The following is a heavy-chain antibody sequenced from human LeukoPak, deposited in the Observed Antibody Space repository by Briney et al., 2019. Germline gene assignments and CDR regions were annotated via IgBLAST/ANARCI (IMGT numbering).Heavy chain of an antibody. CDR2: IYYSGST. CDR1: GGSISSGGYY. D-gene: IGHD6-25*01. V-gene: IGHV4-61*08. J-gene: IGHJ4*02. CDR3: ASSPPDAASAFDY. Sequence: ETLSLTCTVSGGSISSGGYYWSWIRQPPGKGLEWIGYIYYSGSTNYNPSLKSRVTISVDTSKKQFSLKLSSVTAADTAVHYCASSPPDAASAFDYWGQGTLVTVSS.